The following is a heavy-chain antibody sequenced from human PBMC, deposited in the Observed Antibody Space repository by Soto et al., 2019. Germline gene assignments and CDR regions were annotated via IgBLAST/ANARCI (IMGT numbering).Heavy chain of an antibody. J-gene: IGHJ6*02. D-gene: IGHD3-9*01. V-gene: IGHV3-23*01. CDR3: AKDGRYFDWLRGMDV. Sequence: EVQLLESGGGLVQPGGSLRLSCAASGFTFGSYALTWVRQAPGKGLEWVSAISGGGGSTYYADSVKGRFTISRDNSKNTLYLHMNSLRAEDTAVYYCAKDGRYFDWLRGMDVWGQGTTVTVSS. CDR2: ISGGGGST. CDR1: GFTFGSYA.